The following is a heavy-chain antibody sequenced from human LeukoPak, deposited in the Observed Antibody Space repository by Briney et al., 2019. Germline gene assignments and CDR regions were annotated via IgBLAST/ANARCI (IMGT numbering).Heavy chain of an antibody. CDR1: GSSFTSYW. D-gene: IGHD3-3*01. CDR3: ARLVGVVIMPYYFDY. J-gene: IGHJ4*02. CDR2: IYPGDPDT. Sequence: GESLKISCKGSGSSFTSYWIGWVRQMPGKGLEGMGIIYPGDPDTRYIPSFQGQVTISADKSISTAYLQWSSLKASDTAMYYCARLVGVVIMPYYFDYWGQGTLVTVSS. V-gene: IGHV5-51*01.